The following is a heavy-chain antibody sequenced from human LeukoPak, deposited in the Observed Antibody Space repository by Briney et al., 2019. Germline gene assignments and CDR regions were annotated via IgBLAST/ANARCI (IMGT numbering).Heavy chain of an antibody. CDR2: INHSGST. Sequence: SETLSLTCAVYGGSFSGYYWSWIRQPPGKGLEWIGEINHSGSTNYNPSLKSRVTISVDTSKNQFSLKLSSVTAADTAVYYCARRDPRYCSSTSCYPTYYYYYGMDVWGQGTTVIVSS. CDR3: ARRDPRYCSSTSCYPTYYYYYGMDV. D-gene: IGHD2-2*01. V-gene: IGHV4-34*01. J-gene: IGHJ6*02. CDR1: GGSFSGYY.